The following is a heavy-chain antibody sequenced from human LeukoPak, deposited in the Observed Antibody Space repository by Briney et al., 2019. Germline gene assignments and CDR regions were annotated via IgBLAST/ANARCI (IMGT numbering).Heavy chain of an antibody. D-gene: IGHD2-15*01. CDR3: PRGGIDLTTPFGDY. Sequence: SETLSLTCVVYGVSFSNYYWNWIRQTPGKGLEWIGEINHSGSTNYNPSLKSRVTMSVDMSKNQFSLTLNSLTAADTAVYFCPRGGIDLTTPFGDYWGQGTLVTVSS. CDR2: INHSGST. CDR1: GVSFSNYY. V-gene: IGHV4-34*01. J-gene: IGHJ4*02.